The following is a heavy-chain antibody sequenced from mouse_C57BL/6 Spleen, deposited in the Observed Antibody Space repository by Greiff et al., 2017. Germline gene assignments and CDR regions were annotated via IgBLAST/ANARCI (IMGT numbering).Heavy chain of an antibody. Sequence: QVQLQQSGAELVRPGSSVKLSCKASGYTFTSYWMHWVKQRPIQGLEWIGNIDPSDSETHYNQKFKDKATLTVDKSSSTAYMQLSSLTSEDSAVYYCASTLGQAWFAYWGQGTLVTVSA. CDR1: GYTFTSYW. J-gene: IGHJ3*01. CDR3: ASTLGQAWFAY. CDR2: IDPSDSET. D-gene: IGHD2-14*01. V-gene: IGHV1-52*01.